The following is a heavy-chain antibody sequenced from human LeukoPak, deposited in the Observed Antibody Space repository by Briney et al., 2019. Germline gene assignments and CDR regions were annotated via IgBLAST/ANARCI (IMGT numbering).Heavy chain of an antibody. CDR1: GFTFSSYS. CDR2: ISSSSSTI. CDR3: ARDLGCCSSTSCEYYFDY. D-gene: IGHD2-2*01. Sequence: GGSLRLSCAASGFTFSSYSMNWVRQAPGKGLEWVSYISSSSSTIYYADSVKGRFTISRDNAKNSLYLQMNSLRAEDTAVYYCARDLGCCSSTSCEYYFDYWGQGTLVTVSS. V-gene: IGHV3-48*04. J-gene: IGHJ4*02.